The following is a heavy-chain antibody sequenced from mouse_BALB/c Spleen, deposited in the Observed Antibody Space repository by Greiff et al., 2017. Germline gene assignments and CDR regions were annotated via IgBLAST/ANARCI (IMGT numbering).Heavy chain of an antibody. CDR3: ARGPTTATYSYAMDY. J-gene: IGHJ4*01. Sequence: VQLQESGAELVRPGTSVKISCKASGYTFTNYWLGWVKQRPGHGLEWIGDIYPGGGYTNYNEKFKGKATLTADTSSSTAYMQLSSLTSEDSAVYFCARGPTTATYSYAMDYWGQGTAVTVSS. D-gene: IGHD1-2*01. V-gene: IGHV1-63*02. CDR2: IYPGGGYT. CDR1: GYTFTNYW.